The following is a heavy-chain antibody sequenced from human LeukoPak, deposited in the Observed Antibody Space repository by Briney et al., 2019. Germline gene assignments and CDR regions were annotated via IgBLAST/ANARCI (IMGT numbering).Heavy chain of an antibody. V-gene: IGHV1-69*05. CDR2: IIPIFGTA. CDR1: GGTFSSYA. D-gene: IGHD4-17*01. CDR3: ARVGGSQDYGDYFDY. J-gene: IGHJ4*02. Sequence: SVKVSCKASGGTFSSYAISWVRQAPGQGLEWMGRIIPIFGTANYAQKFQGRVTITTDESTSTAYMELSSLRSEDTAVYYCARVGGSQDYGDYFDYWGQGTLVTVSS.